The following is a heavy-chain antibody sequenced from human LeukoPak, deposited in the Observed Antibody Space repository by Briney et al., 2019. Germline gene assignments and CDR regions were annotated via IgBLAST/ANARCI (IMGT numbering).Heavy chain of an antibody. J-gene: IGHJ5*02. CDR2: VHFSGET. CDR1: GDSISNYY. CDR3: ARRVEMSSASATSDTWLDP. Sequence: SETLSLTCTVSGDSISNYYWNWIRQSPGKGLEWIGHVHFSGETNYNPSLKSRVAISLDSAKNQFSLRLISVTAADTAVYYCARRVEMSSASATSDTWLDPWGQGTLVSVPP. V-gene: IGHV4-59*01. D-gene: IGHD3-10*01.